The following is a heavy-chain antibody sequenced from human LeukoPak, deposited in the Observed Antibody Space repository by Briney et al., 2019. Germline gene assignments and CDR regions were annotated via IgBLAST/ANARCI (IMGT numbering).Heavy chain of an antibody. D-gene: IGHD3-16*01. V-gene: IGHV1-69*06. CDR1: GCTFTSYA. CDR3: ARDDDSRDPPHFDY. J-gene: IGHJ4*02. CDR2: IIPIFGTT. Sequence: GASVKVSCKASGCTFTSYAISWVRQAPGQGLEWMGVIIPIFGTTNYARKFRGRVTLTADKSTRTAYMELSSLRSEDMAVYYCARDDDSRDPPHFDYWGQGTLVTVSS.